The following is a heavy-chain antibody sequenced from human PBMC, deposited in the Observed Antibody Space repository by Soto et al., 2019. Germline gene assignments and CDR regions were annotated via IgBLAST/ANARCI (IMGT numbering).Heavy chain of an antibody. D-gene: IGHD6-19*01. Sequence: VQLVESGGGVVQPGRSLRLSCAASGFTFSDYAMHWVRQAPGKGLEWVAVVSHDGRNTHYADSVKGRFTISRDSSKNAVSLEMTSLRAEDTAVYYFAKGGRQWLVTSDFNYWGQGALVTASS. CDR2: VSHDGRNT. CDR1: GFTFSDYA. CDR3: AKGGRQWLVTSDFNY. V-gene: IGHV3-30*18. J-gene: IGHJ4*02.